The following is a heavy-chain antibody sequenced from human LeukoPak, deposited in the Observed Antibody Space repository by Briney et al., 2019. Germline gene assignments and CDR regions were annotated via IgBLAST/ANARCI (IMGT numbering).Heavy chain of an antibody. V-gene: IGHV4-4*02. J-gene: IGHJ3*02. CDR1: GGSISSSSW. CDR2: IYYSGST. D-gene: IGHD3-3*01. CDR3: ARERSGSEIFARSFDI. Sequence: SGTLSLTCAVSGGSISSSSWWTWVRQSPGKGLEWIGEIYYSGSTNYNPSLKSRITISVDKSKNQFSLKLSSVTAADTAVYYCARERSGSEIFARSFDIWGQGTMVTVSS.